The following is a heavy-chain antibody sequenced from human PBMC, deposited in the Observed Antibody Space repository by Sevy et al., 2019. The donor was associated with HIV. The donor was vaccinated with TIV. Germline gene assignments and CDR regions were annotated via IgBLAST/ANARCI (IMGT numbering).Heavy chain of an antibody. J-gene: IGHJ6*03. CDR1: GGSFIDYS. CDR3: ARERTDYYYYVDV. D-gene: IGHD2-2*01. V-gene: IGHV4-34*01. Sequence: SETLSLTCAVYGGSFIDYSWSWIRQPPGKGLEWIGEINKHTGSANYGPSLKSRVIISVDTSKNQISLRLSSVSAADTALYYCARERTDYYYYVDVWGQGTAVTVSS. CDR2: INKHTGSA.